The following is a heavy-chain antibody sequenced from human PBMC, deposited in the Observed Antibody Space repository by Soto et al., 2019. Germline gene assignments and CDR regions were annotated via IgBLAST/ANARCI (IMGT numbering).Heavy chain of an antibody. Sequence: SHTLSLTCVISGDSVSSNSAAWNWIRQSPSRGLEWLGRTYYRSKWYNDYAVSVKSRITINPDTSKNQFSLQLNPVTPEDTAVYSSARGNRGSGRYGFENYCDPMGQGTMVTVSS. CDR2: TYYRSKWYN. D-gene: IGHD6-19*01. J-gene: IGHJ5*02. CDR1: GDSVSSNSAA. V-gene: IGHV6-1*01. CDR3: ARGNRGSGRYGFENYCDP.